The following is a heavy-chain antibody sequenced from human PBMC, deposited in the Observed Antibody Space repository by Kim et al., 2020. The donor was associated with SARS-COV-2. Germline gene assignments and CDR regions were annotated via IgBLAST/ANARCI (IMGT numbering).Heavy chain of an antibody. D-gene: IGHD3-10*01. Sequence: SVKGRFTISRDNSKNTLYLQMNSLRAEDTAVYYCARGVTYYYGSGSYFQHWGQGTLVTVSS. CDR3: ARGVTYYYGSGSYFQH. J-gene: IGHJ1*01. V-gene: IGHV3-30*07.